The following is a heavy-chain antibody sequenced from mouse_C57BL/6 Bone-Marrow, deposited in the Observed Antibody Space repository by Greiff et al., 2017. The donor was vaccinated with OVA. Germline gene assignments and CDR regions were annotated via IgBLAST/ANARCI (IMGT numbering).Heavy chain of an antibody. CDR3: ARGLWDRFGY. CDR2: ISSGSSTI. V-gene: IGHV5-17*01. CDR1: GFTFSDYG. J-gene: IGHJ3*01. Sequence: EVHLVESGGGLVKPGGSLKLSCAASGFTFSDYGMHWVRQAPEKGLEWVAYISSGSSTIYYADTVKGRFTISRDNAKNTLYLQMASLRSEDTAVYYCARGLWDRFGYWGQGTLVTVSA. D-gene: IGHD4-1*01.